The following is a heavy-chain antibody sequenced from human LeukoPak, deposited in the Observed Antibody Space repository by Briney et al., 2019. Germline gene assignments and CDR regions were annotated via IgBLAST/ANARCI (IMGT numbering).Heavy chain of an antibody. V-gene: IGHV3-66*01. J-gene: IGHJ4*02. CDR3: ARSNCNSCYRGVGYFFDY. CDR1: GLTVSSNY. Sequence: GGSLRLSCAASGLTVSSNYMSWVRQAPGKGLEWVSVIYSGGSTYYADSVKGRFTISRDNSKNTLFLQMNSLRAEDTAVYNYARSNCNSCYRGVGYFFDYWGQGALVTVSS. D-gene: IGHD1/OR15-1a*01. CDR2: IYSGGST.